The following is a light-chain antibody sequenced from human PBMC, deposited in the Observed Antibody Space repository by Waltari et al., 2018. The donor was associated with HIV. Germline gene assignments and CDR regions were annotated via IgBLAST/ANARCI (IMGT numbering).Light chain of an antibody. CDR1: SSDVGGYNY. CDR2: DVS. V-gene: IGLV2-14*03. J-gene: IGLJ1*01. Sequence: QSALTQPASVPGSPGQSITLSSTGTSSDVGGYNYVSWYQQHPGKAPKLMIYDVSNRPSGVSNRFSGSKSGNTASLTISGLQAEDEADYYCSSYTSSSTLDFGTGTKVTVL. CDR3: SSYTSSSTLD.